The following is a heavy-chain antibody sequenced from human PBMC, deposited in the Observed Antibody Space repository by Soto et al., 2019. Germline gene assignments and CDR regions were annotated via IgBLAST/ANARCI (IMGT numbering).Heavy chain of an antibody. CDR3: AKHLWFGESGFDP. J-gene: IGHJ5*02. CDR2: IRGSAGNA. CDR1: GFTFSSYG. D-gene: IGHD3-10*01. Sequence: EVQLLESGGGLVQPGGSLRLSCAGTGFTFSSYGMSWVRQAPGKGLEWVSTIRGSAGNANYADSVKGRFTISRDDSTNTVPLQMNSLRPDDTAVYYCAKHLWFGESGFDPWGQGTLVVVSS. V-gene: IGHV3-23*01.